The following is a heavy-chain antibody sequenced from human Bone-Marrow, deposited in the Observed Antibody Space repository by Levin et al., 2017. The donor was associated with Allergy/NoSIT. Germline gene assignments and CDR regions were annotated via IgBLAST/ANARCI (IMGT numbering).Heavy chain of an antibody. V-gene: IGHV3-23*01. CDR1: GFTFSSYA. CDR2: VSGNGVIT. Sequence: AASVKVSCAASGFTFSSYAMTWVRQAPGKGLEWVSTVSGNGVITYYADSVKGRFTISRDNSKDTLYLQMDSLRAEETAVYYCAKVTHYYGSGSYPTLSYWGQGTLVTVSS. D-gene: IGHD3-10*01. CDR3: AKVTHYYGSGSYPTLSY. J-gene: IGHJ4*02.